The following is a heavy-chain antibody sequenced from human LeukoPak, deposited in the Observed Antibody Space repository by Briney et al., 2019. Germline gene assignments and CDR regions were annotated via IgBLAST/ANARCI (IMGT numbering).Heavy chain of an antibody. V-gene: IGHV3-74*01. CDR3: ARDKARTNNWLGP. Sequence: QPGGSLRLSCAASGFTFSNYWMHWVRQAPGKGLVWVSRINSDGSSTRYADSVKGRFTISRGSSKNSLYLQMNSLTTEDTAFYYCARDKARTNNWLGPWGQGTLVTVSS. CDR1: GFTFSNYW. CDR2: INSDGSST. J-gene: IGHJ5*02.